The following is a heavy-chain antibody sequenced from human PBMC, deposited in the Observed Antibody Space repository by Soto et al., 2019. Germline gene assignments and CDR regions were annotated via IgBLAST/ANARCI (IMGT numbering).Heavy chain of an antibody. V-gene: IGHV3-23*01. CDR2: LSGSGGST. CDR1: GFTFSSYA. CDR3: AKCRPLEVVIGDFEY. J-gene: IGHJ4*02. D-gene: IGHD3-22*01. Sequence: EVQLLESGGGLVQPGGSLRLSCAASGFTFSSYAMSWVRQAPGKGLEWVSALSGSGGSTYYADSVKARFTISIDTAKNTLYLQMNTLRAQATAVCYCAKCRPLEVVIGDFEYWGQGTLVTVPS.